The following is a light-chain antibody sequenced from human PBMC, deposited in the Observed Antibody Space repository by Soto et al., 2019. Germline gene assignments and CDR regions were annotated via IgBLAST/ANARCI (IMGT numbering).Light chain of an antibody. CDR2: AAS. Sequence: DIQMTQSPSSLSASVGDRVTITCRASQSIRSYLNWYQQKRGKAPKLLIYAASSLQSGVPSRFSGSGSGTDFTLTISSLQPDDFATYYCQQYNSHMYTFGQGTKLEIK. CDR1: QSIRSY. CDR3: QQYNSHMYT. J-gene: IGKJ2*01. V-gene: IGKV1-39*01.